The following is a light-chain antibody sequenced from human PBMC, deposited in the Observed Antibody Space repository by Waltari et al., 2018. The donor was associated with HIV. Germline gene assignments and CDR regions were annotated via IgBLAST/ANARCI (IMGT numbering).Light chain of an antibody. Sequence: DIVMTQSPDSLTVSLGDRAPFNCKFSQIVLYSSDNKNYVAWYQQKPGQPPKLLIYWAATRESGVPDRFSGSGSGTDFTLTITSLQAEDVAVYYCQQYYSTPFTFGPGTKVDIK. CDR3: QQYYSTPFT. CDR1: QIVLYSSDNKNY. V-gene: IGKV4-1*01. CDR2: WAA. J-gene: IGKJ3*01.